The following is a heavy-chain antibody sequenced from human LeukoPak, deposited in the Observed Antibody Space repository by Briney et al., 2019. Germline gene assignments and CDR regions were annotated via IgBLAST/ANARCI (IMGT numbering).Heavy chain of an antibody. Sequence: ASVKVSCKASGYTFTSYDINWVRQATGQGLEWMGWMNPNSGNTGYAQKFQGRVTMTRDTSITTAYMELSRLRSDDTAVYYCARSLGSSSWYVGDYYMDVWGKGTTVTVSS. CDR3: ARSLGSSSWYVGDYYMDV. J-gene: IGHJ6*03. V-gene: IGHV1-8*01. D-gene: IGHD6-13*01. CDR1: GYTFTSYD. CDR2: MNPNSGNT.